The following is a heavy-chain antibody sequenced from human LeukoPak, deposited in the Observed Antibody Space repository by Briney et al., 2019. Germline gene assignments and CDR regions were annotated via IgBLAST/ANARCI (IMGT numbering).Heavy chain of an antibody. J-gene: IGHJ4*02. CDR3: ARVLTTEAALWDY. CDR1: GGSISSGGYY. D-gene: IGHD4/OR15-4a*01. Sequence: SQTLSVTCTVSGGSISSGGYYWSWIRQHPGKGLEWIGYIYYSGSTYYNPSLKSRVTISVDTSKNQFSLKLSSVTAADTAVYYCARVLTTEAALWDYWGQGTLVTVSS. CDR2: IYYSGST. V-gene: IGHV4-31*03.